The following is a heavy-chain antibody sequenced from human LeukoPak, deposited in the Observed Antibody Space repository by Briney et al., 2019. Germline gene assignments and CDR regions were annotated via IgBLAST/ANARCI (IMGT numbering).Heavy chain of an antibody. CDR3: ARDFDSSGYYDGGWFDP. CDR2: IYYSGST. J-gene: IGHJ5*02. D-gene: IGHD3-22*01. V-gene: IGHV4-39*07. CDR1: GGSISSSSYY. Sequence: SETLSLTCTVSGGSISSSSYYWGWIRQPPGKGLEWIGSIYYSGSTYYNPSLKSRVTISVDTSKNQFSLKLSSVTAADTAVYYCARDFDSSGYYDGGWFDPWGQGTLVTVSS.